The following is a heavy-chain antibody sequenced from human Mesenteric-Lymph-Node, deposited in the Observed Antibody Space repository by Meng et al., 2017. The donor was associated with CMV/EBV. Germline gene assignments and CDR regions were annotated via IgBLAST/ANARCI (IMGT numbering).Heavy chain of an antibody. Sequence: GGSLRLSCTPSGFALSNYWMSWVRQAPGRGLEWVANIKEDGSEKNYVDSVKGRFTISRDNAKNSLFLQMNSLRAEDTAVYYCTKPPIPTTGWGAFHIWGQGTMVTVSS. D-gene: IGHD1-1*01. CDR1: GFALSNYW. J-gene: IGHJ3*02. CDR3: TKPPIPTTGWGAFHI. CDR2: IKEDGSEK. V-gene: IGHV3-7*03.